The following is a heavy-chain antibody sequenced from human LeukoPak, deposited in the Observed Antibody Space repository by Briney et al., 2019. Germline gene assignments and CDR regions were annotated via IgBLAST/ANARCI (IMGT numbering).Heavy chain of an antibody. V-gene: IGHV3-21*01. CDR2: ISSSSSSI. CDR3: ARGFCTSTSCYGSY. D-gene: IGHD2-2*01. CDR1: GFTFRSYT. J-gene: IGHJ4*02. Sequence: GGSLRLSCAASGFTFRSYTMNWVRQAPGKGLEWVSSISSSSSSIYYADSVKGRFTISRDNAKKSLSLQMNSLRAEDTAMYYCARGFCTSTSCYGSYWGQGTLVTVSS.